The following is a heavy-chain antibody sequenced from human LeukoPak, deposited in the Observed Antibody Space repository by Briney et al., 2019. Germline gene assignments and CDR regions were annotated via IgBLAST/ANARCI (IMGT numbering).Heavy chain of an antibody. Sequence: GRSLRLSCAASGFTFSTYAMHWVRQAPGKGLEWVAMIWSDGSNKDYVDSVKGRFTISRDNSKNKLYLQMNSLRAEDTVVYYCATDPSSSGWALPHWGQGTLVTVSS. CDR2: IWSDGSNK. V-gene: IGHV3-33*01. CDR1: GFTFSTYA. CDR3: ATDPSSSGWALPH. D-gene: IGHD6-19*01. J-gene: IGHJ1*01.